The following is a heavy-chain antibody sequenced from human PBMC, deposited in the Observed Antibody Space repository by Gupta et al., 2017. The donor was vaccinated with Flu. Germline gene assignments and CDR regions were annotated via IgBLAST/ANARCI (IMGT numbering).Heavy chain of an antibody. V-gene: IGHV3-9*01. D-gene: IGHD4-17*01. CDR1: GFTFDDYA. J-gene: IGHJ3*02. CDR2: RRGNSGSI. CDR3: EKYISWRGRNFTVGAFDI. Sequence: EVQLVESGGGFVHPGRSLRLSCAASGFTFDDYAMHWVRQAPGKGLEWVAGRRGNSGSIGYAASGNSRGTIARDKAKKSLERQMSILRAEEPGLLDDEKYISWRGRNFTVGAFDIGGQGTIVTVSS.